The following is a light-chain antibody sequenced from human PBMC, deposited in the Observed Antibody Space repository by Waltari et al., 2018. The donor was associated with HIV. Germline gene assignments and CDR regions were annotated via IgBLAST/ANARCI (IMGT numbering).Light chain of an antibody. CDR3: SSFTSSSPLYV. Sequence: QSALTPHASVSGSPGQSITISCSGPRSDIVPHDHVSCYQQYTGKAPQLMIYDVRHRPSEVSNRFSGSKSGNTASLTISGLQAEDEADYYCSSFTSSSPLYVFGTGTKVTVL. V-gene: IGLV2-14*01. CDR2: DVR. J-gene: IGLJ1*01. CDR1: RSDIVPHDH.